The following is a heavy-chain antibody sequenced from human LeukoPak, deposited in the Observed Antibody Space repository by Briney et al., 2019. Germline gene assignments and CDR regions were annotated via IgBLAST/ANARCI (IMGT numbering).Heavy chain of an antibody. CDR2: VHADGTT. Sequence: SETLSLTCTVSGGSISRYYWSWIRQPAGKGLEWVGHVHADGTTNYSPSLKSRVTIAVDSSKNQFSLDLSSVTSSDTAVYYCARDRALDGDLYYWGQGTLVTVSS. V-gene: IGHV4-4*07. CDR3: ARDRALDGDLYY. CDR1: GGSISRYY. J-gene: IGHJ4*02. D-gene: IGHD4-17*01.